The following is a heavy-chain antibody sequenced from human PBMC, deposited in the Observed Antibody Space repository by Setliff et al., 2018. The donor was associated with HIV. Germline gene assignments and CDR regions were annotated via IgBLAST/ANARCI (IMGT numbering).Heavy chain of an antibody. V-gene: IGHV1-18*01. CDR1: GYTFTSYG. D-gene: IGHD2-2*01. Sequence: ASVKVSCKASGYTFTSYGISWVRQAPGQGLEWMGWISAYNGNTNYAQKLQGRVTMTTDTSTSTAYMELRILRSDDTAVYYCARGPPIVVVPAALLTFDYWGQGTLVTVSS. CDR2: ISAYNGNT. CDR3: ARGPPIVVVPAALLTFDY. J-gene: IGHJ4*02.